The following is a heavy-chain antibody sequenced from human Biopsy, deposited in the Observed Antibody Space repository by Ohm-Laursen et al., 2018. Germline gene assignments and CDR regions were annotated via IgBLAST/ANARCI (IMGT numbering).Heavy chain of an antibody. CDR3: ARHPTGFWFDS. J-gene: IGHJ5*01. CDR1: GGSVSSNVHY. V-gene: IGHV4-39*01. CDR2: VFHSGIT. Sequence: GTLSLTCIVSGGSVSSNVHYWAWIRQPPGKGLECIGTVFHSGITFYNPSLKSRVTISIDTSKNQFSLNLSSVTAADTAVYYCARHPTGFWFDSWGQGTLVTVSS.